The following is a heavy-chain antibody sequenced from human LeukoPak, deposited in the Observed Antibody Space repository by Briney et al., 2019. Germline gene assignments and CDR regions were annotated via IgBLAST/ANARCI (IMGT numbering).Heavy chain of an antibody. D-gene: IGHD3-9*01. V-gene: IGHV1-69*01. CDR1: GGTFSSYA. J-gene: IGHJ4*02. CDR3: ARADFDWLPTFDY. CDR2: IIPIFGTA. Sequence: SVKVSCKASGGTFSSYAISWVRQAPGQGLEWMGGIIPIFGTANYAQKFQGRVTITADESTSTAYMELSSLRSEDAAVYYCARADFDWLPTFDYWGQGTLVTVSS.